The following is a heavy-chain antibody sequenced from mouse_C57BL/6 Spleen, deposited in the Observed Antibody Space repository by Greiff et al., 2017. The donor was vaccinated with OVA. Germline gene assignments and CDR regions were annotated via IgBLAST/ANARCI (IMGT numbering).Heavy chain of an antibody. D-gene: IGHD1-1*01. CDR1: GFTFSDYY. CDR3: ARHEVLRRNAMDD. Sequence: EVNVVESGGGLVQPGGSLKLSCAASGFTFSDYYMYWVRQTPEKRLEWVAYISNGGGSTYYPDTVKGRFTISRDNAKNTLYLQMSRLKSEDTAMYYCARHEVLRRNAMDDWGQGTSVTVSS. J-gene: IGHJ4*01. V-gene: IGHV5-12*01. CDR2: ISNGGGST.